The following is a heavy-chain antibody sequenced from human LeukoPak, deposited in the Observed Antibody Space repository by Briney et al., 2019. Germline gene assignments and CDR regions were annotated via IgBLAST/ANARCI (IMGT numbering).Heavy chain of an antibody. CDR3: ARSRRYYGLNYYYYMDV. D-gene: IGHD1-26*01. Sequence: ASVKVSCKASGGTFSSYAISWVRQAPGQWLEWMGGIIPIFGTANYAQKFQGRVTTTADESTSTAYMELSSLRSEDTAVYYCARSRRYYGLNYYYYMDVWGKGTTVTVSS. J-gene: IGHJ6*03. CDR2: IIPIFGTA. CDR1: GGTFSSYA. V-gene: IGHV1-69*13.